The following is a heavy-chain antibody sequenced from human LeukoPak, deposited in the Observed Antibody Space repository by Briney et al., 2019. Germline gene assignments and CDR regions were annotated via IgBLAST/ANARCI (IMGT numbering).Heavy chain of an antibody. Sequence: SQTLSLTCAISGDSVSSNSVTWNWIRQSPSRGLEWLGRTYYRSKWYNEHALSVKSRITINPDTSKNQFSLQLNSVTPEDTAIYYCARDHYGMDVWGQGTTVTVSS. CDR2: TYYRSKWYN. V-gene: IGHV6-1*01. CDR3: ARDHYGMDV. J-gene: IGHJ6*02. CDR1: GDSVSSNSVT.